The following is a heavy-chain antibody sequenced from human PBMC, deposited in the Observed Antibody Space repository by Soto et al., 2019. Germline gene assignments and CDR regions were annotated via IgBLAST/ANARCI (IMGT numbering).Heavy chain of an antibody. CDR1: GYSFTSYW. CDR3: ARSKYYDFWSGYSPRYYYYGMDV. D-gene: IGHD3-3*01. CDR2: IDPSDSYT. J-gene: IGHJ6*02. Sequence: KISFKGSGYSFTSYWISWVRQMPGKGLEWMGRIDPSDSYTNYSPSFQGHVTISADKSISTAYLQWSSLKASDTAMYYCARSKYYDFWSGYSPRYYYYGMDVWGQGTTVTVSS. V-gene: IGHV5-10-1*01.